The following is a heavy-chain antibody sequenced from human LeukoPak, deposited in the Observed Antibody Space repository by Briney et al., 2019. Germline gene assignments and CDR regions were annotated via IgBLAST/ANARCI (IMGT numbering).Heavy chain of an antibody. J-gene: IGHJ4*02. D-gene: IGHD3-16*01. CDR2: INQDGSAA. Sequence: PGGSLRLSWTAAGFTFTNNWMFWVRQAPGKGPEWLANINQDGSAADSVDSVKGRFTISRDNAKNSVSLQMNSLRVEDTAVYYCAVTSRSYAFDYWGPGTLVTVSS. CDR3: AVTSRSYAFDY. V-gene: IGHV3-7*02. CDR1: GFTFTNNW.